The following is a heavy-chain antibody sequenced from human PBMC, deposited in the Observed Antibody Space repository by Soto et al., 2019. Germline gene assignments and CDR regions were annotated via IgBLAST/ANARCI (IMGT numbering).Heavy chain of an antibody. CDR2: INPSGGST. CDR1: GYTFTSYY. Sequence: ASVKVSCKASGYTFTSYYMHWVRQAPGQGLEWMGIINPSGGSTSYAQKFQGRVTMTRDTSTSTVYMELSSLRSEDTAVYYCARDVTSSSSGSYGMDVWGQGTTVTVSS. D-gene: IGHD6-6*01. V-gene: IGHV1-46*01. CDR3: ARDVTSSSSGSYGMDV. J-gene: IGHJ6*02.